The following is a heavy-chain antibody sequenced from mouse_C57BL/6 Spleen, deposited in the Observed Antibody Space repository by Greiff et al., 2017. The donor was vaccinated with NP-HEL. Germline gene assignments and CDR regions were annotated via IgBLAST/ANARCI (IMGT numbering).Heavy chain of an antibody. V-gene: IGHV5-17*01. CDR3: ARRTGTMGYFDV. J-gene: IGHJ1*03. Sequence: DVKLVESGGGLVKPGGSLKLSCAASGFTFSDYGMHWVRQAPEKGLEWVAYISSGSSTIYYADTVKGRFTISRDNAKNTLFLQMTSLRSEDTAMYYCARRTGTMGYFDVWGTGTTVTVSS. CDR2: ISSGSSTI. D-gene: IGHD4-1*01. CDR1: GFTFSDYG.